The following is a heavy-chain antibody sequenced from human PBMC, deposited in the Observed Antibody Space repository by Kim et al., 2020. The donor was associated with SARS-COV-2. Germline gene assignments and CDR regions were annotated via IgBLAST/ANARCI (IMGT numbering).Heavy chain of an antibody. J-gene: IGHJ5*02. Sequence: GGSLRLSCAASGFTFSNYAMSWVRQAPGKGLEWVSAISGSGGSTYYADSVKGRFTISRDNSKNTLYLQMNSLRAEDTAVYYCAFTLWGPDYGGNQGAWGQGTLVTVSS. CDR3: AFTLWGPDYGGNQGA. CDR2: ISGSGGST. V-gene: IGHV3-23*01. D-gene: IGHD4-17*01. CDR1: GFTFSNYA.